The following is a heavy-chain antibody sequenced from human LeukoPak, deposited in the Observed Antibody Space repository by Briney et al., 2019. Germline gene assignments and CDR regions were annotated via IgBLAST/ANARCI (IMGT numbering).Heavy chain of an antibody. CDR3: ARDLGAARPHG. J-gene: IGHJ4*02. D-gene: IGHD6-6*01. V-gene: IGHV3-33*01. CDR2: IWYDGSNK. CDR1: GFTFSSYG. Sequence: GGSLRLSCAASGFTFSSYGMHWVRQAPGKGLEWVAVIWYDGSNKYYADSVKGRFTISRDNSKNTLYLQMNSLRAEDTAGYYCARDLGAARPHGWGQGTLVTVSS.